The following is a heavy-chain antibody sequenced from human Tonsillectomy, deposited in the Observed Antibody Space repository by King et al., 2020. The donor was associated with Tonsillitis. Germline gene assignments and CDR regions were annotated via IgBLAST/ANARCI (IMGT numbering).Heavy chain of an antibody. Sequence: VQLVESGGGLVQPGGSLRLSCAASGFTFSNYWMHWVRQAPGEGLVWVSRVNSDESITDYADSVKGRFTISSDNAKNTRYLEMNSLRAEDTAVYYCSRPGGVYCSSTTCYDYFDYWGQGTLVTVSS. D-gene: IGHD2-2*01. V-gene: IGHV3-74*01. CDR2: VNSDESIT. CDR3: SRPGGVYCSSTTCYDYFDY. CDR1: GFTFSNYW. J-gene: IGHJ4*02.